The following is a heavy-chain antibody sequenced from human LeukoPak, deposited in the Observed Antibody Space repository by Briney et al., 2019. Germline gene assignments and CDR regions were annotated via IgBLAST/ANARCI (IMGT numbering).Heavy chain of an antibody. J-gene: IGHJ4*02. V-gene: IGHV1-24*01. CDR2: FDPEDGAT. CDR3: ATTTGGVVPAASGGDY. D-gene: IGHD2-2*01. CDR1: GYTLTELS. Sequence: ASVKVSCKVSGYTLTELSMHWVRQAPGKGLEWMGGFDPEDGATIYAQKFQGRVTMTEDTSTDTAYMELSSLRSEDTAVYYCATTTGGVVPAASGGDYWGQGTLVTVSS.